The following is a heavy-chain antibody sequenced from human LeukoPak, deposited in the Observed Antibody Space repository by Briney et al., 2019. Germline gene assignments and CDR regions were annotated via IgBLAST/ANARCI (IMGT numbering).Heavy chain of an antibody. CDR1: GGSISSHY. D-gene: IGHD2/OR15-2a*01. CDR3: ARDRVDLWVFDY. Sequence: SETLSLTCTVSGGSISSHYWSWIRQPAGKGLEWIGRIYTSGSTNYNPSLKSRVTMSVATSKNQFSLKLSSVTAADTAVCYCARDRVDLWVFDYWGQGTLVTVSS. J-gene: IGHJ4*02. V-gene: IGHV4-4*07. CDR2: IYTSGST.